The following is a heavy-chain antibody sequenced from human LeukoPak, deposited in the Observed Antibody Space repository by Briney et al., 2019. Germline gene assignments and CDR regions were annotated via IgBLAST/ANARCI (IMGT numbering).Heavy chain of an antibody. CDR1: GFTFSGYY. CDR3: AGRDVYNSAF. CDR2: ITPSGSTI. D-gene: IGHD5-24*01. Sequence: GGSLRLSCAASGFTFSGYYMSWVRQAPGKGLEWVSYITPSGSTIYYADSVKGRFTISRDNAKNSLYLQMNSLRAEDTAVYFCAGRDVYNSAFWGQGTLVTVSS. V-gene: IGHV3-11*01. J-gene: IGHJ4*02.